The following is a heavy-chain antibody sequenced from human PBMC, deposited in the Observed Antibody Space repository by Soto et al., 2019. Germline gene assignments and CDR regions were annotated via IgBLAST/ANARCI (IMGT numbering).Heavy chain of an antibody. CDR1: GYTFTSYG. Sequence: QVQLVQSGAEVKKPGASVKGSCKASGYTFTSYGISWVRQAPGQGLEWMGWISAYNGNTNYAQKLQGRVTMTTDTSTSTAYMELRSLRSDDTAVYYCARVYRITMVRGELSEYWGQGTLVTVSS. V-gene: IGHV1-18*01. CDR2: ISAYNGNT. J-gene: IGHJ4*02. CDR3: ARVYRITMVRGELSEY. D-gene: IGHD3-10*01.